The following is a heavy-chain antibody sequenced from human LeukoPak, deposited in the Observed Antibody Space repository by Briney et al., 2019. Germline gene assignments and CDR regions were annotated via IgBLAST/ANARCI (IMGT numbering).Heavy chain of an antibody. CDR2: IKSKAYGGKT. D-gene: IGHD3-22*01. Sequence: SLTLSCTASGFTLGDYAMSWVRQPPGKGLEWVGFIKSKAYGGKTEYPASVKGRFTITRDDSKSIAYPQMHSPKTEDTAVYYCTREHSRGYWANWFDPWGQGTLVTVSS. V-gene: IGHV3-49*04. CDR1: GFTLGDYA. CDR3: TREHSRGYWANWFDP. J-gene: IGHJ5*02.